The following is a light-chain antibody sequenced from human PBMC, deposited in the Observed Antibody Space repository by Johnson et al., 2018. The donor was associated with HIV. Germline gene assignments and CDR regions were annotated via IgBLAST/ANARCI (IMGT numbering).Light chain of an antibody. V-gene: IGLV1-51*01. CDR2: DND. CDR1: SSNVGSNS. J-gene: IGLJ1*01. Sequence: QSVLTQPPSVSAAPGQKVTISCSGSSSNVGSNSVSWYRHFPETAPKVLIYDNDKRPSGIPDRFSASKSGPSATLGITGLQTGDEADYYCATWDGRLSVYVFVTGTKVTVL. CDR3: ATWDGRLSVYV.